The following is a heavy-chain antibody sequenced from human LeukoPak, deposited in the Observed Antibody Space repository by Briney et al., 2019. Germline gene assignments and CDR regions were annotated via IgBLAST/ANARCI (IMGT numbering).Heavy chain of an antibody. CDR1: GFTFSSYG. CDR2: ISYDGSNK. CDR3: AKDLEAVTMIVPY. J-gene: IGHJ4*02. V-gene: IGHV3-30*18. D-gene: IGHD3-22*01. Sequence: GRSLRLSCAASGFTFSSYGMHWVRQAPGKGLEWVAVISYDGSNKYYADSVKGRFTISRDNSKSTLYLQTNSLRAEDTAVYYCAKDLEAVTMIVPYWGQGTLVTVSS.